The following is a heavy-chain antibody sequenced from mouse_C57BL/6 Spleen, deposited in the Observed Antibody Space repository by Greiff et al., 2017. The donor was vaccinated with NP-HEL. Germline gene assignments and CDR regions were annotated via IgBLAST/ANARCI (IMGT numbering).Heavy chain of an antibody. J-gene: IGHJ4*01. D-gene: IGHD1-1*01. CDR1: GYSFTGYY. Sequence: EVKLMESGPELVKPGASVKISCKASGYSFTGYYMNWVKQSPEKSLEWIGEINPSTGGTTYNQKFKAKATLTVDKSSSTAYMQLKSLTSEDSAVYYCARVTTVVAYYAMDYWGQGTSVTVSS. CDR2: INPSTGGT. CDR3: ARVTTVVAYYAMDY. V-gene: IGHV1-42*01.